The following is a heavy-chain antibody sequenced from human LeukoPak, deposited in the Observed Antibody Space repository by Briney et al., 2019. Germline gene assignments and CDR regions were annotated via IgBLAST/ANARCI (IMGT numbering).Heavy chain of an antibody. J-gene: IGHJ4*02. Sequence: SVKVSRKASGGTFSSYAISWVRQAPGQGLEWMGRIIPILGIANYAQKFQGRVTITADKSTSTAYMELSSLRSEDTAVYYCARGADYYDSSGYYPESYWGQGTLVTVSS. V-gene: IGHV1-69*04. D-gene: IGHD3-22*01. CDR1: GGTFSSYA. CDR3: ARGADYYDSSGYYPESY. CDR2: IIPILGIA.